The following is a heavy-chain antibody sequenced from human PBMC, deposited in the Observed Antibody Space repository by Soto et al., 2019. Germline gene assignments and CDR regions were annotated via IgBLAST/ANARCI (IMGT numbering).Heavy chain of an antibody. V-gene: IGHV1-69*06. CDR1: GGTFSSYA. CDR3: ARDPSGSRIAVAGQFDY. J-gene: IGHJ4*02. D-gene: IGHD6-19*01. CDR2: IIPIFGTA. Sequence: ASVKVSCKASGGTFSSYAISWVRQAPGQGLEWMGGIIPIFGTANYAQKFQGRVTITADKSTSTACMELSSLRSEDTAVYYCARDPSGSRIAVAGQFDYWGQGTLVTVSS.